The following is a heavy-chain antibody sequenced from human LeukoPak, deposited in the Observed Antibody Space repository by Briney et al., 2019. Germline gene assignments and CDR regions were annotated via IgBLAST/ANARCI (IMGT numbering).Heavy chain of an antibody. J-gene: IGHJ4*02. V-gene: IGHV3-53*05. CDR3: ARVFLERLTSGYFDN. Sequence: GGSLRLSCAAPGFTVSSNYMSWVRQAPGKGLEWVSVIFSGGSTNYADSVKGRFTISRDNPKNTLYLQMNSLRDDDTAVYYCARVFLERLTSGYFDNWGQGTLVTVSP. CDR2: IFSGGST. CDR1: GFTVSSNY. D-gene: IGHD3-3*01.